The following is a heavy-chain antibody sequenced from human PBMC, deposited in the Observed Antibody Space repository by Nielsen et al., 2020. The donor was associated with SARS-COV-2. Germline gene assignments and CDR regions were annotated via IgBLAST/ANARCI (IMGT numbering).Heavy chain of an antibody. J-gene: IGHJ3*02. CDR3: ARGGPDDAFDI. CDR1: GYSFTSYW. D-gene: IGHD3-16*01. CDR2: IYPGDSDT. V-gene: IGHV5-51*01. Sequence: GGSLRLSCKGSGYSFTSYWNGWVRQMPGKGLEWMGIIYPGDSDTRYSPSFQGQVTISADKSISTAYLQWSSLKASDTAMYYCARGGPDDAFDIWGQGTMVTVSS.